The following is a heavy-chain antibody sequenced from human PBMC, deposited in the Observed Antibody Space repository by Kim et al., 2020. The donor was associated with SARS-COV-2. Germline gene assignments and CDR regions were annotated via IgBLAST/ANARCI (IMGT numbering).Heavy chain of an antibody. J-gene: IGHJ6*02. V-gene: IGHV1-18*04. D-gene: IGHD2-2*01. Sequence: ASVKVSCKASGYTFTSYGISWVRQAPGHGLEWMGWISAYNGNTNYAQKLQGRVTMTTDTSTSTAYMELRSLRSDDTAVYYCARKPAAIWGYHDSSYYGMEVWGQGTTVTVSS. CDR2: ISAYNGNT. CDR3: ARKPAAIWGYHDSSYYGMEV. CDR1: GYTFTSYG.